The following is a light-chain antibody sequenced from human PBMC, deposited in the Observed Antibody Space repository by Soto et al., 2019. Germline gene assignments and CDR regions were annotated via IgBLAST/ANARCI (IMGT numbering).Light chain of an antibody. CDR3: LQRSNWPRT. V-gene: IGKV3-11*01. CDR1: QSVSNN. CDR2: DAS. Sequence: EIVLTQSPATLSLSPGERATLSCRASQSVSNNLAWYQQRPGQAPRLLIYDASSRATAIPDRFSGSGSGTDFHLTISSLEPEDFAVYYCLQRSNWPRTFGQGTKLEIK. J-gene: IGKJ2*01.